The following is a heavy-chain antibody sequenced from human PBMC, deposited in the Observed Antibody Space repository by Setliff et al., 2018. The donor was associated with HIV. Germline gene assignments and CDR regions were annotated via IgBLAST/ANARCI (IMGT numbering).Heavy chain of an antibody. Sequence: GGSLRLSCAASGFTLSDYYMSWVRQAPGKGLEWVSYISASGNTIYYADSVKGRFTISRDNAKKSLYLQMKSLRAEDTAIYYCARSEKYCSSASCFRGCYGMDVWGHGTTVTVSS. V-gene: IGHV3-11*04. CDR2: ISASGNTI. CDR1: GFTLSDYY. J-gene: IGHJ6*02. D-gene: IGHD2-2*01. CDR3: ARSEKYCSSASCFRGCYGMDV.